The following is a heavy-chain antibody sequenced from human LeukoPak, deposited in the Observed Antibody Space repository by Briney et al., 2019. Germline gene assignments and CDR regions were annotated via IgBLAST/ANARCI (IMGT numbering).Heavy chain of an antibody. V-gene: IGHV4-59*08. CDR1: GGSISSYY. D-gene: IGHD2-15*01. J-gene: IGHJ5*02. CDR3: ARHRCSGGSCYPMNWFDP. CDR2: IYYSGST. Sequence: SETLSLTCTVSGGSISSYYWSWIRQPPGKGLEWIGYIYYSGSTNYNPSLKSRVTISVDTSKNQFSLKLSSVTAADTAVYYCARHRCSGGSCYPMNWFDPWGQGTLVNVSS.